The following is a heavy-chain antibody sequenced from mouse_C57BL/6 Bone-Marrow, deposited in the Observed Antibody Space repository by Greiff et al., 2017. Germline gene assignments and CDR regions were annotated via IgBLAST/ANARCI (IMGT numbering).Heavy chain of an antibody. D-gene: IGHD2-4*01. CDR2: IWSGGRT. CDR3: ARNCEGLDYDYGAY. V-gene: IGHV2-2*01. CDR1: GFSLTSYG. J-gene: IGHJ3*01. Sequence: QVQLQQSGPGLVQPSQSLSIPCTVSGFSLTSYGVHWVRQSPGKGLEWLGGIWSGGRTDYNAAFISRLSISKDNSKSQVFFKMNSLQADDTAIYYCARNCEGLDYDYGAYWGQGTLVTVSA.